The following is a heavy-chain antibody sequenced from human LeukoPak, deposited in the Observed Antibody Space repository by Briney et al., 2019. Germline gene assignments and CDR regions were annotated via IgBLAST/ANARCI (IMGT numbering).Heavy chain of an antibody. CDR1: GFTFSTYW. CDR3: ARDFCSSTSCFYYYYYYMDV. V-gene: IGHV3-74*01. CDR2: INPDGSTT. D-gene: IGHD2-2*01. J-gene: IGHJ6*03. Sequence: GGSLRLSCAASGFTFSTYWMHWVRQAPGEGPVWVSRINPDGSTTTYADSVKGRFTISRDNAKNTLYLQMNSLRAEDTAVYYCARDFCSSTSCFYYYYYYMDVWGKGTTVTVSS.